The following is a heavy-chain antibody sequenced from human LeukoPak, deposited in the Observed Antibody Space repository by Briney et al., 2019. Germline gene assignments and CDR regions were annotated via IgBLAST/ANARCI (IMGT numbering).Heavy chain of an antibody. J-gene: IGHJ4*02. CDR1: GFTFDDYA. CDR2: ISWNSGSI. D-gene: IGHD3-10*01. V-gene: IGHV3-9*01. CDR3: AKDISEGVGITMVRGFDY. Sequence: PGGSLRLSCAASGFTFDDYAMHWVRQAPGKGLEWVSGISWNSGSIGYADSVKGRFTISRDNAKNSLYLQMNSLRAEDTALYYCAKDISEGVGITMVRGFDYWGQGTLVTVSS.